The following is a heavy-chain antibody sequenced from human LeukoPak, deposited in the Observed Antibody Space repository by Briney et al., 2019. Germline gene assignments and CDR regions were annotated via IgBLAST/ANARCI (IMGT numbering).Heavy chain of an antibody. CDR3: ASLYGDYADY. J-gene: IGHJ4*02. V-gene: IGHV4-30-2*01. CDR2: IYHSGST. Sequence: SETLSLTYAVSGGSISSGGYSWSWIRQPPGKGLEWIGYIYHSGSTYYNPSLKSRVTISVDRSKNQFSLKLSSVTAADTAVYYCASLYGDYADYWGQGTLVTVSS. D-gene: IGHD4-17*01. CDR1: GGSISSGGYS.